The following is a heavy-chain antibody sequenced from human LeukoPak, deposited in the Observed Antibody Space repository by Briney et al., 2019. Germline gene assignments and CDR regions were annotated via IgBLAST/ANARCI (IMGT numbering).Heavy chain of an antibody. V-gene: IGHV3-23*01. CDR1: GFTFSSYA. CDR3: AESYSSGWYERDAFDI. CDR2: ISGSGGST. J-gene: IGHJ3*02. D-gene: IGHD6-19*01. Sequence: GGSLRLSCAASGFTFSSYAMSWVRQAPGKGLEWVSGISGSGGSTYYVDSVKGRFTMSRDNSKNTLYLQMNSLRAEDTAVYYCAESYSSGWYERDAFDIWGQGTMVTVSS.